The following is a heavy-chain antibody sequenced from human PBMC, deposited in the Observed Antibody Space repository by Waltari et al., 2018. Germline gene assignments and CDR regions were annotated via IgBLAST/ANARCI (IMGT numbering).Heavy chain of an antibody. CDR3: VRDRTYDSSGFLGEH. D-gene: IGHD3-22*01. CDR2: ISTYNGNT. V-gene: IGHV1-18*01. Sequence: QVQLVQSGAEVKKPGASVKVSCKTSGYNFDSDGISWVRQAPGQGPEWMAWISTYNGNTDYAQKFKGRLSVNTQTSTNTAYMELRSLTSDDTAVYYCVRDRTYDSSGFLGEHWGQGTLVSVSS. J-gene: IGHJ4*02. CDR1: GYNFDSDG.